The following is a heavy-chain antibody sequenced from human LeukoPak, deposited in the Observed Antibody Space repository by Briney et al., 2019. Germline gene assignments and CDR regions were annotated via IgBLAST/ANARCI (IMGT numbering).Heavy chain of an antibody. CDR1: GFTFSSYG. D-gene: IGHD5-12*01. Sequence: GGSLRLPCAASGFTFSSYGMHWVRQAPGKGLEWVAVISYDGSNKYYADSVKGRFTISRDNSKNTLYLQMNSLRAEDTAVYYCAKVNSGYDIYYFDYWGQGTLVTVSS. J-gene: IGHJ4*02. V-gene: IGHV3-30*18. CDR3: AKVNSGYDIYYFDY. CDR2: ISYDGSNK.